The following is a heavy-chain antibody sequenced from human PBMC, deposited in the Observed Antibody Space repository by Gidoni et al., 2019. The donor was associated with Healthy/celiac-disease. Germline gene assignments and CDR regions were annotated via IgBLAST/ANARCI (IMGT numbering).Heavy chain of an antibody. J-gene: IGHJ3*02. V-gene: IGHV1-46*03. Sequence: QVQLVQSGAEVKKPGASVQVSCKASGYTFTSYYMHWVRQAPGQGLEWMGIINPSGGSTSYAQKFQGRVTMTRDTSTSTVYMELSSLRSEDTAVYYCAREDTSGKDAFDIWGQGTMVTVSS. D-gene: IGHD1-26*01. CDR2: INPSGGST. CDR1: GYTFTSYY. CDR3: AREDTSGKDAFDI.